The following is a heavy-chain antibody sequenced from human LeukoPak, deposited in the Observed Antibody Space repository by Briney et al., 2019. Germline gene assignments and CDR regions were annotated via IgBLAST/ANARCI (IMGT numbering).Heavy chain of an antibody. CDR3: ARGGSRRDTAMVWDY. D-gene: IGHD5-18*01. CDR1: GGSITSSDYY. V-gene: IGHV4-39*07. J-gene: IGHJ4*02. CDR2: TYYSGST. Sequence: SETLSLTCTVSGGSITSSDYYWGWIRQPPGKGLEWIGSTYYSGSTFYNPSLKSRVTISVDTSKNQFSLKLSSMTAADTAVYYCARGGSRRDTAMVWDYWGQGILVTVSS.